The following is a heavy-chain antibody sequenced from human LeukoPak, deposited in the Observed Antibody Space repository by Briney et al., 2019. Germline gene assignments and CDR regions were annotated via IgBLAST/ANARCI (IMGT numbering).Heavy chain of an antibody. D-gene: IGHD1-26*01. Sequence: ASVKVSCKASGYTFTSYGISWVRQAPGQGLEWMGWISAYNGNTNYAQKLQGRVTMTTDTSTSTAYMELRSLRSDDTALYYCPRDFNGYVGSYYLLGFDFDYWGQGTLVTVSS. CDR3: PRDFNGYVGSYYLLGFDFDY. V-gene: IGHV1-18*01. CDR2: ISAYNGNT. J-gene: IGHJ4*02. CDR1: GYTFTSYG.